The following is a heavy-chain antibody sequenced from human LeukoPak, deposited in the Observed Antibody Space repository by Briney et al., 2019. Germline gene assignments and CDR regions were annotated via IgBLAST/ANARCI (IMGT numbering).Heavy chain of an antibody. CDR2: ISSSSSYV. CDR3: ARGSGYRGYATHDY. J-gene: IGHJ4*02. Sequence: GGSLRLSCAASGFTFSSYSMNWVRQAPGKGLEWVSSISSSSSYVFFADSVKGRFTISRDNAKNSLYLQMNSLRAEDTAVYYCARGSGYRGYATHDYWGQGTLVTVSS. V-gene: IGHV3-21*01. D-gene: IGHD5-12*01. CDR1: GFTFSSYS.